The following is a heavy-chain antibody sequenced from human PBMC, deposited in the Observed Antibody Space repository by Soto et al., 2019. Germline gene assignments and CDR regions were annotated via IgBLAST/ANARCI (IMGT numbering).Heavy chain of an antibody. V-gene: IGHV4-39*01. CDR2: IFYGGGTGVT. CDR3: ARRGGGDSLFDS. CDR1: GDSFITSNYY. D-gene: IGHD4-17*01. J-gene: IGHJ4*02. Sequence: QLHLQESGPGLVKPSETLSLTCTVSGDSFITSNYYWGWIRQPPGKGLEWIGNIFYGGGTGVTYYNPSLKSRVIISVDTSKNQFSLKLRSITAADTAFYFCARRGGGDSLFDSWGQGKLVTVSS.